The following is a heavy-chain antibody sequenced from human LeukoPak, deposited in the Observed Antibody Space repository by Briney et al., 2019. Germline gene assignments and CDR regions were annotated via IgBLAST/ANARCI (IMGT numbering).Heavy chain of an antibody. V-gene: IGHV5-51*01. Sequence: GESRQISGKGSGSPFTSYWIGWVRPVPGKGLEWMGVIYPGDSGTTYSPSFQGQVTISADKSISTAYLQWSSLKASDTAMYYCARRRRGDFDYWGQGTLVTVSS. J-gene: IGHJ4*02. D-gene: IGHD3-16*01. CDR1: GSPFTSYW. CDR2: IYPGDSGT. CDR3: ARRRRGDFDY.